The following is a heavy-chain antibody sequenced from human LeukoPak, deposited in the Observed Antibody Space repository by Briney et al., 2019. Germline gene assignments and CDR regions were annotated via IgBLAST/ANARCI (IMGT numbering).Heavy chain of an antibody. D-gene: IGHD3-10*01. CDR1: GFTFSSYS. CDR2: ISSSSSYI. Sequence: GRSLSLSCAASGFTFSSYSMNWVRQAPGKGLEWVSSISSSSSYIYYADSVKGRFTISRDNAKNSLYLQMTSLRADDTAVYYCASAYYYGSGTVGAYWGQGTLVSVSS. CDR3: ASAYYYGSGTVGAY. V-gene: IGHV3-21*01. J-gene: IGHJ4*02.